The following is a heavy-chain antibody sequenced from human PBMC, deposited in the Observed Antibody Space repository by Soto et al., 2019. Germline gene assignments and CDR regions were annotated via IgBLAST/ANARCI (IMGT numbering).Heavy chain of an antibody. CDR1: DDSITGSPYF. J-gene: IGHJ5*02. Sequence: SETLSLTCTVSDDSITGSPYFWGWIRQPPGKGLEWIGNIHSNGTTYYNPPLKTRVSLSIDASKNLFSLQLTPVTAADTAVFYRERQHRSHSFGPWGGGTLVTVSS. V-gene: IGHV4-39*01. D-gene: IGHD5-18*01. CDR3: ERQHRSHSFGP. CDR2: IHSNGTT.